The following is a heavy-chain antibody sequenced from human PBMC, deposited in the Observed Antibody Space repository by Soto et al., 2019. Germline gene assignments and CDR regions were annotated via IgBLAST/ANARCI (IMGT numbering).Heavy chain of an antibody. CDR1: GGSISSYY. D-gene: IGHD3-22*01. CDR2: IYYSGST. CDR3: AMVDYDDSSGYSEPQCDS. V-gene: IGHV4-59*01. J-gene: IGHJ4*02. Sequence: PSETLSLTCTVSGGSISSYYWSWIRQPPGKGLEWIGYIYYSGSTNYNPSLKSRATISVDTSKNQFSVKLSSVTSAGTAVCYCAMVDYDDSSGYSEPQCDSWGRATLVAV.